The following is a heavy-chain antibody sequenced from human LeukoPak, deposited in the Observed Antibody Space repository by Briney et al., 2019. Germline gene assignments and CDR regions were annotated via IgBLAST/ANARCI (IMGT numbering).Heavy chain of an antibody. CDR2: IYSTGST. CDR3: ARAEGGSYRHYYYYGMDV. D-gene: IGHD1-26*01. J-gene: IGHJ6*02. Sequence: SETLSLTCTVSGGSISSYYWSWIRQPAGKGLEWIGRIYSTGSTNYNPSLKSRVTMSVDTSKNQFSLRLRSVTAADTAVYYCARAEGGSYRHYYYYGMDVWGQGTTVTVSS. CDR1: GGSISSYY. V-gene: IGHV4-4*07.